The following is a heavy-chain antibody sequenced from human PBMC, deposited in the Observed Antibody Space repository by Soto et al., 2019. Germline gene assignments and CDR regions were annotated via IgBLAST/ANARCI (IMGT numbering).Heavy chain of an antibody. CDR3: ARGDIVLVPASEGNWFDP. Sequence: ASVKVSCKASAYSFTTYHIHWVRQAPGQGLEWMGLINPDAGATNYAQRFQGRLRLTRDTSTSTVYMELRSLRFDDTAVYYCARGDIVLVPASEGNWFDPWGQGTLVTVSS. J-gene: IGHJ5*02. D-gene: IGHD2-2*01. V-gene: IGHV1-46*01. CDR1: AYSFTTYH. CDR2: INPDAGAT.